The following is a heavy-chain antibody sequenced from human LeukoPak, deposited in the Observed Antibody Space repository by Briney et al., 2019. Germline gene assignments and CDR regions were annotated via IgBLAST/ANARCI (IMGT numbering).Heavy chain of an antibody. V-gene: IGHV1-46*01. Sequence: ASVKVSCKASGYTFTSYYMHWVRQAPGQGLEWMGIINPSGGSTSYAQKFQGRVTITAEKFTSTGFMELSSLRSEDTALYYCARGVGYHFSNAFDIWGKGTTVTVSS. CDR2: INPSGGST. CDR3: ARGVGYHFSNAFDI. D-gene: IGHD3-22*01. J-gene: IGHJ3*02. CDR1: GYTFTSYY.